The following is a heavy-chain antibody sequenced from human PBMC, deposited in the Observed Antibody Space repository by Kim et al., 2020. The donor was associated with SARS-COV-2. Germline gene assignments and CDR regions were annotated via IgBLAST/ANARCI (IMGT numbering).Heavy chain of an antibody. V-gene: IGHV3-30*18. CDR2: ISYDGSSK. CDR3: AKTYTSGWYRQSDFVS. J-gene: IGHJ4*02. CDR1: GFTFNYYG. Sequence: GGSLRLSCAASGFTFNYYGMHWVRQAPGKGLEWVAVISYDGSSKYYADSVKGRFTISRDNSKNTLHLQMNSLRPEDTAVYYCAKTYTSGWYRQSDFVSWGQGTLVTVSS. D-gene: IGHD6-19*01.